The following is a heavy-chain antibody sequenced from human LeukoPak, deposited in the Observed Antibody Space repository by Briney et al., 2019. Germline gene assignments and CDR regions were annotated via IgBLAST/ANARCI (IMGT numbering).Heavy chain of an antibody. D-gene: IGHD3-3*01. CDR1: GGSISSHY. J-gene: IGHJ6*03. V-gene: IGHV4-59*11. CDR2: IYYSGST. Sequence: SETLSLTCTVSGGSISSHYWSWIRQLPGKGLEWIGYIYYSGSTNYNPSLKSRVTISVDTSKNQFSLKLNSVSAADTAVYYCARVLQNYYHMDVWGKGTTVTVSS. CDR3: ARVLQNYYHMDV.